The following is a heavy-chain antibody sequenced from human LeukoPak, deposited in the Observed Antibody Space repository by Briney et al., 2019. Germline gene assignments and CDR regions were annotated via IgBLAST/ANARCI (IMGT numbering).Heavy chain of an antibody. CDR1: GFTFSDYY. Sequence: PGGSLRLSCAASGFTFSDYYMSWIRQAPGKGLEWVSYISSSGITMSYADSVKGRFTISRDNAKNSLHLQMSSLRAEDAAVYYCARVKGSYATDYWGQGALVTVSS. J-gene: IGHJ4*02. D-gene: IGHD3-16*01. CDR2: ISSSGITM. V-gene: IGHV3-11*04. CDR3: ARVKGSYATDY.